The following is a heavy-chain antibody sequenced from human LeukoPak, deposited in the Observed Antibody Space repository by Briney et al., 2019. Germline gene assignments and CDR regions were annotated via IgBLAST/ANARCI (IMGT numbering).Heavy chain of an antibody. Sequence: GGSLRLSCAASGFTFSSYEMNWVRQAPGKGLEWVSGINWNGGSTGYADSVKGRFTISRDNAKNSLYLQMNSLRAEDTAVYYCAKAFYYDILTGYYSDYWGQGTLVTVSS. CDR1: GFTFSSYE. D-gene: IGHD3-9*01. CDR3: AKAFYYDILTGYYSDY. CDR2: INWNGGST. V-gene: IGHV3-20*04. J-gene: IGHJ4*02.